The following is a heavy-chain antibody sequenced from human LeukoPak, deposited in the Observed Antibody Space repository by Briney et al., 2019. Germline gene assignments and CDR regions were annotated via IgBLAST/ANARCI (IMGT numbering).Heavy chain of an antibody. D-gene: IGHD3-10*01. CDR1: GGSISSYY. V-gene: IGHV4-59*08. J-gene: IGHJ4*02. CDR2: IHYSGQT. Sequence: SETLSLTCTVSGGSISSYYWGWIRQPPGKGLEWIAYIHYSGQTNQNPSLSGRVTISLDTSENQVSLRLSSVMAADTAVYYCARHTVSRVGGDFDFWGQGTLVTVSS. CDR3: ARHTVSRVGGDFDF.